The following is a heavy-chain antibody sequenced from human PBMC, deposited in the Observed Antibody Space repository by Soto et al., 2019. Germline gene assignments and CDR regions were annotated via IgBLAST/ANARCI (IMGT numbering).Heavy chain of an antibody. CDR1: GFTFSSYA. J-gene: IGHJ5*02. V-gene: IGHV3-33*01. D-gene: IGHD1-26*01. Sequence: QVQLVESGGGVVQPGRSLRLSCAASGFTFSSYAMHWVRQAPGKGLELVAVIWYDGSNKYYEDSVKGRFTNSRDNSKNTLDLQMNSLGGEDTAVYYCARASGTSAYHWFDPWGQGTLVMVSS. CDR3: ARASGTSAYHWFDP. CDR2: IWYDGSNK.